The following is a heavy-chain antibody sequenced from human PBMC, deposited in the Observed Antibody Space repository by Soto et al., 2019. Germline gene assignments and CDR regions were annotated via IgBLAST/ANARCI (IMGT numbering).Heavy chain of an antibody. V-gene: IGHV4-39*01. Sequence: PSETLSLTCTVSGGSISSSSYYWGWIRQPPGKGLEWIGSIYYSGSTYYNPSLKSRVTISVDTSRNQFSLKLSSVTAADTAVYYCARSYYDILTGYYPDYYYGMDVWGQGTTVTVSS. CDR3: ARSYYDILTGYYPDYYYGMDV. CDR1: GGSISSSSYY. D-gene: IGHD3-9*01. CDR2: IYYSGST. J-gene: IGHJ6*02.